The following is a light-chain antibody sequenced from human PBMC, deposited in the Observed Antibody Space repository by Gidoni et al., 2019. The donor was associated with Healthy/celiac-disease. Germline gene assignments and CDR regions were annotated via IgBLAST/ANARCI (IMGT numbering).Light chain of an antibody. J-gene: IGKJ4*01. CDR3: QQHSNWPLT. V-gene: IGKV3-11*01. CDR1: QSVSSY. Sequence: IVSPHSPATLSSSPGERATLSCRASQSVSSYLAWYQQKPGQAPRLLIYDASTRATGIPARFSGSGSGTDFTLTISSLEPEDFAVYYCQQHSNWPLTFGGGTKVEIK. CDR2: DAS.